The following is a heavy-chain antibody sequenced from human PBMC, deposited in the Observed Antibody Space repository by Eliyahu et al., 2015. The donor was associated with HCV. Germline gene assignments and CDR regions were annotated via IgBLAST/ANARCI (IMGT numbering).Heavy chain of an antibody. CDR1: GDSISSGXYY. J-gene: IGHJ5*02. D-gene: IGHD3-22*01. Sequence: QVRLQESGPGVVKPSQTLSLTCTVSGDSISSGXYYWSWXXQAPGMGLEYIGFIYYTGNTYYNPSLKSRLTFSVDTSKNQFSLTLRSVTAADTAVYYCARGDVPAGYFYDGGGYPFDPWGQGTLVTVSS. CDR2: IYYTGNT. V-gene: IGHV4-30-4*01. CDR3: ARGDVPAGYFYDGGGYPFDP.